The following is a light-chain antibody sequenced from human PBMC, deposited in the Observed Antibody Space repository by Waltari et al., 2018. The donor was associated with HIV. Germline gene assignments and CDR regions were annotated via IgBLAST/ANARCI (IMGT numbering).Light chain of an antibody. CDR3: QSTDYDGTWV. CDR2: KDI. J-gene: IGLJ3*02. V-gene: IGLV3-25*03. Sequence: SYDLTQTPSVSVSPGQTARINCSRGALPKKYSSLYRQKAGQAPILLKYKDIERSSGIPELIAGSGAGTGVTLTITEVQAEDEGDYFCQSTDYDGTWVFGGGTKLTVL. CDR1: ALPKKY.